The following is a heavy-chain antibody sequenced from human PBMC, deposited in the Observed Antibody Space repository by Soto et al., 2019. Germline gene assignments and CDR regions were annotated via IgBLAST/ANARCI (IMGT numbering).Heavy chain of an antibody. CDR1: GGSFSGYY. Sequence: SETLSLTCAVYGGSFSGYYWSWIRQPPGKGLEWIGEINHSGSTNYNPSLKSRVTISVDTSKNQFSLKLSSVTAADTAVYYCARGQVDPRDIVVVPAATNFDYWGQGTLVTVSS. D-gene: IGHD2-2*01. CDR3: ARGQVDPRDIVVVPAATNFDY. CDR2: INHSGST. J-gene: IGHJ4*02. V-gene: IGHV4-34*01.